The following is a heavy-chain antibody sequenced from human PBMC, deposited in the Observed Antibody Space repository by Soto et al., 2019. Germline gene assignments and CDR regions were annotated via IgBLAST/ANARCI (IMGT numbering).Heavy chain of an antibody. V-gene: IGHV4-39*01. CDR1: GGSISSSSYY. CDR3: ARQGSDYDRWYYFDY. CDR2: IYYSGST. D-gene: IGHD4-17*01. Sequence: SETLSLTCTVSGGSISSSSYYWGWIRQPPGKGLEWIGSIYYSGSTYYNPSLKSRVTISVDTSKNQFSLKLSSVTAADTAVYYCARQGSDYDRWYYFDYWGQGTLVTVSS. J-gene: IGHJ4*02.